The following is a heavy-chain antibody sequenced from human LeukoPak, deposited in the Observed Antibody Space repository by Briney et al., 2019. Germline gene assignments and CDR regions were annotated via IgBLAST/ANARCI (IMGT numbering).Heavy chain of an antibody. CDR2: ISAYNGNT. CDR3: ARVVWELLGRFDY. J-gene: IGHJ4*02. V-gene: IGHV1-18*01. Sequence: VAAVNDSCKGSGYTFTSYGISGVRQAPARGLEGMGWISAYNGNTNYVQKLQGRVTITPDTSTSTDYMELRSLRSDDTAVYYCARVVWELLGRFDYWGQGTLVTVSS. D-gene: IGHD1-26*01. CDR1: GYTFTSYG.